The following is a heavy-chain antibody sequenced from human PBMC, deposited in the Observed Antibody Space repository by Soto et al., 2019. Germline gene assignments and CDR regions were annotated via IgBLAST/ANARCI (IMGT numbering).Heavy chain of an antibody. D-gene: IGHD6-13*01. J-gene: IGHJ4*02. CDR1: GFTFSAYA. CDR3: ARQEYSTTWYLRY. CDR2: ISGSGDAT. Sequence: EVQLLESGGGVVQPGGSLRLSCAASGFTFSAYAMSWVRQAPGKRLEWVSLISGSGDATYYADSVKGRFTISRDNSKNTLDRQMNSLRAEGTAVYYCARQEYSTTWYLRYWGQGTLVTVSS. V-gene: IGHV3-23*01.